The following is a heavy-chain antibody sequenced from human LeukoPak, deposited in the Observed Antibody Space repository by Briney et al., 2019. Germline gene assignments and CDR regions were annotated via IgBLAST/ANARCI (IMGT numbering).Heavy chain of an antibody. D-gene: IGHD5-18*01. J-gene: IGHJ6*02. CDR3: ARDEVQPTRYYYGMDV. Sequence: KISQTLSLTCAISGDSVSSNSAAWNWIRQSPSRGLEWLGRTYYRSKWYNDYAVSVKSRITINPGTSKNQFSLQLNSVTPEDTAVYYCARDEVQPTRYYYGMDVWGQGTTVTVSS. CDR2: TYYRSKWYN. CDR1: GDSVSSNSAA. V-gene: IGHV6-1*01.